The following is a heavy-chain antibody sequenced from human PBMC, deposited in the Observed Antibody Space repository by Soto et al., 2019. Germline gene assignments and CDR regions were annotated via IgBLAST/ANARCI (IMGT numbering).Heavy chain of an antibody. Sequence: GGSLRLSCAVSGFTFSRYWMSWVRQAPGKGLEWVANMNQDGREKYYVDSVKGRFTISRDNAKNSLYLQMNSLRAEDTAMYYCARDDSGSFPGFDPWGQGTLVTVSS. CDR1: GFTFSRYW. CDR3: ARDDSGSFPGFDP. V-gene: IGHV3-7*01. J-gene: IGHJ5*02. D-gene: IGHD3-10*01. CDR2: MNQDGREK.